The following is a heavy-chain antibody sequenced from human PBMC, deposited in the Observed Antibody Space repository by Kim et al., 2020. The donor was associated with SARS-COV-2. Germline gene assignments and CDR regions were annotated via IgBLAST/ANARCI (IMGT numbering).Heavy chain of an antibody. CDR1: GYSINTSLYY. CDR2: GYYKGNT. Sequence: SETLSLTCAVSGYSINTSLYYWGWIRQPPGKGLEWIGSGYYKGNTYYSPSLKSRLTVSLDTSKNQFSLKLTSVTAADTAIYYCVGHWGTNGLGNNFQHWGQGTLVSVSS. J-gene: IGHJ1*01. V-gene: IGHV4-39*01. CDR3: VGHWGTNGLGNNFQH. D-gene: IGHD3-16*01.